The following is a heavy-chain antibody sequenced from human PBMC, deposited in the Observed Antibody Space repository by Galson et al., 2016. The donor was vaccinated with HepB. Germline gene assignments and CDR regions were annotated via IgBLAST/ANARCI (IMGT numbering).Heavy chain of an antibody. CDR2: ITDSGGST. Sequence: SLRLSCAASGFTFRNFAMSWVRQVPGKGLEWVTGITDSGGSTYTADSAEGRFTISRDNSKNTLDLHINNLRAEDTAVYYCARAHDYGDYEDAFGIWGQGTMVTVSS. CDR1: GFTFRNFA. J-gene: IGHJ3*02. D-gene: IGHD4-17*01. CDR3: ARAHDYGDYEDAFGI. V-gene: IGHV3-23*01.